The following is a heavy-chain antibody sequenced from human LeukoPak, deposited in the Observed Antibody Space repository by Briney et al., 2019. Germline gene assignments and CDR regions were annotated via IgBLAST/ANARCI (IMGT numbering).Heavy chain of an antibody. Sequence: GGSLRLSCAASGFTFSSYAMSWVRQAPGKGLEWVSAISGSGGSTYYADSVKGRFTISRDNSKNTLYLQMNSLRAEDTAVYYCAKPLYVDTAMVASYWYFDLWGRGTLVTVSP. CDR1: GFTFSSYA. CDR2: ISGSGGST. CDR3: AKPLYVDTAMVASYWYFDL. V-gene: IGHV3-23*01. D-gene: IGHD5-18*01. J-gene: IGHJ2*01.